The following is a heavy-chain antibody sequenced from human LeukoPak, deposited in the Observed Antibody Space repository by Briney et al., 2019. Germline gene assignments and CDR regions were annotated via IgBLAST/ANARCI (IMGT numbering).Heavy chain of an antibody. V-gene: IGHV3-21*01. Sequence: PGGSLRLSCAASGFTFSGYSMTWVRQAPGKGLEWISSISSTSNYLYYADSVRGRFTVSRDNANNSLFLQMNSLRAEDTGIYYCARDRGAAAGAEDYWGQGTLVVVSS. CDR2: ISSTSNYL. CDR1: GFTFSGYS. J-gene: IGHJ4*02. D-gene: IGHD6-13*01. CDR3: ARDRGAAAGAEDY.